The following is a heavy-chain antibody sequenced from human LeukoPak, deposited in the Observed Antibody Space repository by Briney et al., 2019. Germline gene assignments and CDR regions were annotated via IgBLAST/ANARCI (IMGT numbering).Heavy chain of an antibody. Sequence: ASVKVSCKASGYTFTGYYMHWVRQAPGQGLEWMGWINPNSGGTNYAQKFQGRVTMTRDTSISTAYMELSRLRSDDTAVYYCATFSGYSYGHDFDYWGQGTLVTVSS. CDR3: ATFSGYSYGHDFDY. CDR1: GYTFTGYY. D-gene: IGHD5-18*01. CDR2: INPNSGGT. J-gene: IGHJ4*02. V-gene: IGHV1-2*02.